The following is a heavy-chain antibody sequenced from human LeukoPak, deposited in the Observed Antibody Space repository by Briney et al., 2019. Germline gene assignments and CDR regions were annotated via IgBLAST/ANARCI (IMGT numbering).Heavy chain of an antibody. D-gene: IGHD3-22*01. V-gene: IGHV3-48*01. CDR2: ISSSSTI. CDR1: GFTFSSYS. CDR3: ARDYYDSSGYPDY. Sequence: GGSLRLSCAASGFTFSSYSMNWVRQAPGKGLEWVSYISSSSTIYYADSVKGRFTISRDNAKNSLYLQMNSLRAEDTAVYYCARDYYDSSGYPDYWGQGTLVTVSS. J-gene: IGHJ4*02.